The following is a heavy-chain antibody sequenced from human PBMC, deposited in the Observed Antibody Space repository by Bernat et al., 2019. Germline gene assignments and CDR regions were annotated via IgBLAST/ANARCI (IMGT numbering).Heavy chain of an antibody. J-gene: IGHJ4*02. Sequence: QVQLVESGGGVVQPGRSLRLSCAASGFTFSSYGMHWVRQAPGKGLEWVAVIWYDGSNKYYADSVKGRFTISRDNSKNTLYLQMNSLRAEDTAVYYCARRPNMVQGAPGYWGQGTLVTVSS. CDR1: GFTFSSYG. CDR2: IWYDGSNK. V-gene: IGHV3-33*01. D-gene: IGHD3-10*01. CDR3: ARRPNMVQGAPGY.